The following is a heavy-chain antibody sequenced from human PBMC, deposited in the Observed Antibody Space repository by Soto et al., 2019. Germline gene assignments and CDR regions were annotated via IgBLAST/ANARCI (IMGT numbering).Heavy chain of an antibody. CDR2: ISYDGSNE. V-gene: IGHV3-30*18. J-gene: IGHJ4*02. Sequence: GGSLRLSCVVSGLAFSSYGMYWVRQAPGKGLEWVSVISYDGSNEYYADSVKGRFTISRDNSRDTFFLQMNGLRVEDTAVYYCAKGPYSSGRYGFDHWGQGALVTVPQ. CDR3: AKGPYSSGRYGFDH. CDR1: GLAFSSYG. D-gene: IGHD6-19*01.